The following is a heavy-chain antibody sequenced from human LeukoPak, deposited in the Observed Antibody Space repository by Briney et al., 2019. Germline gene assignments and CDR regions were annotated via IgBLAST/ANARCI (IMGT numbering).Heavy chain of an antibody. CDR3: ARGGGGQWLVYFDY. Sequence: GGSLRLSCAASGFTFSSDEMNWVRQAPGKGLEWVSYISSSGSTIYYADSVKGRFTISRDNAKNSLYLQMNSLRAEDTAVYYCARGGGGQWLVYFDYWGQGTLVTVSS. J-gene: IGHJ4*02. V-gene: IGHV3-48*03. CDR2: ISSSGSTI. CDR1: GFTFSSDE. D-gene: IGHD6-19*01.